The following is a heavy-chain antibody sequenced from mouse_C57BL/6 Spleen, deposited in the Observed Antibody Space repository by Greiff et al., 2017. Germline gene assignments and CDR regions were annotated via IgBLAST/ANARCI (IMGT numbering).Heavy chain of an antibody. V-gene: IGHV5-4*03. Sequence: DVKLVESGGGLVKPGGSLKLSCAASGFTFSSYAMSWVRQTPEKRLEWVATISDGGSYTYYPDNVKGRFTISRDNAKNNLYLQMSHLKSEDTAMYYCARVITTVGYAMDYWGQGTSVTVSS. D-gene: IGHD1-1*01. CDR1: GFTFSSYA. J-gene: IGHJ4*01. CDR3: ARVITTVGYAMDY. CDR2: ISDGGSYT.